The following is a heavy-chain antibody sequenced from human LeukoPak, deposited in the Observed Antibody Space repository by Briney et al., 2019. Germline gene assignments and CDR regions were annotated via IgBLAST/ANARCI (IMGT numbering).Heavy chain of an antibody. V-gene: IGHV1-18*01. CDR3: ARECSSSWYRGWVYCYYYYMDV. D-gene: IGHD6-13*01. Sequence: ASVKVSCKASGYTFTSYGISWVRQAPGQGLEWMGWISTYNGNTNYAQKLQGRVTMTTDTSTSTAYMELRSLRSDDRAVYYCARECSSSWYRGWVYCYYYYMDVWGKGTTVTVSS. J-gene: IGHJ6*03. CDR1: GYTFTSYG. CDR2: ISTYNGNT.